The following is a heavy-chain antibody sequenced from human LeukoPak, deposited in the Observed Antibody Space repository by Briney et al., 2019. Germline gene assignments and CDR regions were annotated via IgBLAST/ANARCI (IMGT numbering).Heavy chain of an antibody. J-gene: IGHJ4*02. CDR3: ARHFNAYYYDSSGYAIDY. CDR2: IYYSVST. Sequence: ASETLSLTCTVSGGSISSSSYYWGWIRQPPGKGLEWIVSIYYSVSTYYNPSLKSRVTISVDTSKNQYSLKLSSVTAADTAVYYCARHFNAYYYDSSGYAIDYWGQGTLVTVSS. CDR1: GGSISSSSYY. V-gene: IGHV4-39*01. D-gene: IGHD3-22*01.